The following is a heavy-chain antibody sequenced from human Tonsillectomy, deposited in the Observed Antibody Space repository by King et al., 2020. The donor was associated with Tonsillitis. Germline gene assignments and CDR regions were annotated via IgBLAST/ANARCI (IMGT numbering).Heavy chain of an antibody. D-gene: IGHD3-10*01. V-gene: IGHV4-38-2*01. CDR2: IYHNGST. CDR1: GYSISSGYY. J-gene: IGHJ1*01. Sequence: VQLQESGPGLVKPSETLSLTCAVSGYSISSGYYWGWIRQPPGKGLQWIGRIYHNGSTYYNPPLKSRVTISVDTSNNQFSLKVSSTAAADTAVYYCARIMRGVGSEYFQHWGPGTLVTVSS. CDR3: ARIMRGVGSEYFQH.